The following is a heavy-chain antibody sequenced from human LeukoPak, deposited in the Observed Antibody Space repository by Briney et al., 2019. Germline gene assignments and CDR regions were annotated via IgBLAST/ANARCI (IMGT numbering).Heavy chain of an antibody. J-gene: IGHJ3*02. CDR2: IYYSGIT. CDR1: GGSIISSSYY. CDR3: ARLDIVVVPATAFDI. Sequence: SETLSLTCIVSGGSIISSSYYWGWIRQPPGKGLEWIGSIYYSGITYYNSTLKSRVTISVDTSKNQFSLKLSSVTAADTAVYYCARLDIVVVPATAFDIWGQGTMVTVSS. V-gene: IGHV4-39*01. D-gene: IGHD2-2*03.